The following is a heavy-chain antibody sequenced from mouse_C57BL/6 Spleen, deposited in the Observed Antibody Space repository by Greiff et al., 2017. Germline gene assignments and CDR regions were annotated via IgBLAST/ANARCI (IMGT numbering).Heavy chain of an antibody. CDR3: ARETAPFAY. J-gene: IGHJ3*01. D-gene: IGHD3-2*01. CDR2: INPSTGGT. Sequence: VQLQQSGPELVKPGASVKISCKASGYSFTGYYMNWVKQSPEKSLEWIGEINPSTGGTTYNQKFKAKATLTVDKSSSTAYMQLKSLTSEDSAVYYCARETAPFAYWGQGTLVTVSA. CDR1: GYSFTGYY. V-gene: IGHV1-42*01.